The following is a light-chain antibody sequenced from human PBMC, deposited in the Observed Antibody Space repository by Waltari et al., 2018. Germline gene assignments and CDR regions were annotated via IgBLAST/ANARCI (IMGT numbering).Light chain of an antibody. V-gene: IGKV1-39*01. CDR1: QTISDY. Sequence: DIQMTQSPPSLSAFVGDRVVITCRASQTISDYLNWYQQKPGKAPKLLIYAASSLQTGFPSRFSGSGSGKDFTLTISGLQPEDIATYYCQQSYSTWTFGQGTKVELK. J-gene: IGKJ1*01. CDR2: AAS. CDR3: QQSYSTWT.